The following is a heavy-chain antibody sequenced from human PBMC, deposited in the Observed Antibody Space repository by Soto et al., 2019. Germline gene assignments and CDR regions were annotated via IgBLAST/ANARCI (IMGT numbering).Heavy chain of an antibody. CDR2: INHSGST. D-gene: IGHD3-10*01. Sequence: KPSETLSLTCAVYGGSFSGYYWSWIRQPPGKGLEWIGEINHSGSTNYNPSLKSRVTISVDTSKNQFSLKLSSVTAADTAVYYCARAGRGLADYWGQGTLVTVSS. J-gene: IGHJ4*02. CDR3: ARAGRGLADY. V-gene: IGHV4-34*01. CDR1: GGSFSGYY.